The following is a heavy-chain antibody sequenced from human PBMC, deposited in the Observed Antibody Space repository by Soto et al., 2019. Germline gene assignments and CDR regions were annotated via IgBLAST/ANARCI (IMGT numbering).Heavy chain of an antibody. Sequence: QVQLVQSGAEVKKPGASVKVSCKASGYTFTGYYMHWVRQAPGQGLEWMGWINPNSGGTNYAQKFQGRVTMTRDTSISTAYMELSRLRSDDTAVYYCAREPHSPYYEFWSGYYGRVDYWGQGTLVTVSS. V-gene: IGHV1-2*02. D-gene: IGHD3-3*01. J-gene: IGHJ4*02. CDR1: GYTFTGYY. CDR3: AREPHSPYYEFWSGYYGRVDY. CDR2: INPNSGGT.